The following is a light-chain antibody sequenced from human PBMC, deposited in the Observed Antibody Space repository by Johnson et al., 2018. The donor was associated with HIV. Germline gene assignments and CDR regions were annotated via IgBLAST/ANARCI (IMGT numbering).Light chain of an antibody. CDR3: GTWDNSLSTGGV. J-gene: IGLJ1*01. CDR2: DNN. V-gene: IGLV1-51*01. CDR1: SSNIGNNY. Sequence: QSVLTQSPSVSAAPGQKVTISCSGSSSNIGNNYVSWYQQLPGTAPKLLIYDNNKRPSGIPDRFSGSKSGPSATLGIAGLQTGDEADYYCGTWDNSLSTGGVFGTGTKVTVL.